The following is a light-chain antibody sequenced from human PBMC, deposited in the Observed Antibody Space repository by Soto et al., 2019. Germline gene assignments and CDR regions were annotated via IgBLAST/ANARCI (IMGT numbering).Light chain of an antibody. CDR3: HQTYSVPLT. V-gene: IGKV1-39*01. Sequence: DIQMTQSPSSLSASVGDRVTITCRASQTISVYLNWYQQKPGRAPDVLIYSASTRRGVVPSRFSGSGTGTDFTLTITSLQPEDFATYYCHQTYSVPLTFGGGTRV. CDR1: QTISVY. CDR2: SAS. J-gene: IGKJ4*01.